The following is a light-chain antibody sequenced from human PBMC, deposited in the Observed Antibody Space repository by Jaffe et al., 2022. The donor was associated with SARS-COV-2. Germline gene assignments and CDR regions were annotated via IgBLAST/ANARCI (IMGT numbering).Light chain of an antibody. J-gene: IGLJ1*01. V-gene: IGLV2-14*01. CDR1: SSDVGGYNY. CDR3: ASQRSTTSLDV. CDR2: EVS. Sequence: QSALTQPASVSGSPGQSITISCTGTSSDVGGYNYVSWYQQHPGKAPKLMISEVSNRPSGVPDRFSGSKSGNTASLTISGLQAEDEADYYCASQRSTTSLDVFGTGTKVTVL.